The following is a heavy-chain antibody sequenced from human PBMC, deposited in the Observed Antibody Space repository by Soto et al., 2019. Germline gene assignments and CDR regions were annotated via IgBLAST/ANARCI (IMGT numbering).Heavy chain of an antibody. CDR1: GGSISSSSYY. CDR3: ARPYVDTAMVPDVYFDY. CDR2: IYYSGST. V-gene: IGHV4-39*01. D-gene: IGHD5-18*01. Sequence: SETLSLTCTVSGGSISSSSYYWGWIRQPPGKGLEWIGSIYYSGSTYYNPSLKSRVTISVDTPKNQFSLKLSSVTAADTAVYYCARPYVDTAMVPDVYFDYWGQGTLVTVSS. J-gene: IGHJ4*02.